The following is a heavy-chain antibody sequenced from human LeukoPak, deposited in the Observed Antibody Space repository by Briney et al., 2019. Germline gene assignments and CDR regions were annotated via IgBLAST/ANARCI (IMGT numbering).Heavy chain of an antibody. CDR2: IYTSGST. D-gene: IGHD6-13*01. CDR3: ARWRGIAADGGYFDY. CDR1: GGSISSGSYY. V-gene: IGHV4-61*02. J-gene: IGHJ4*02. Sequence: KASETLSLTCTVSGGSISSGSYYWSWIRQPAGKGLEWIGRIYTSGSTNYNPSLKSRVTISVDTSKNQFSLKLNSVTAADTAVYYCARWRGIAADGGYFDYWGQGTLVTVSS.